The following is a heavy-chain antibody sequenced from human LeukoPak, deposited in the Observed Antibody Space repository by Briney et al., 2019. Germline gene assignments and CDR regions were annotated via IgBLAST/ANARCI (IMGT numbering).Heavy chain of an antibody. CDR3: ARESRTYYYDSSGYPDY. CDR2: ISAYNGNT. J-gene: IGHJ4*02. V-gene: IGHV1-18*01. D-gene: IGHD3-22*01. CDR1: GYTFTSYG. Sequence: ASVKVSCKASGYTFTSYGISWVRQAPGQGLEWMGWISAYNGNTNYEQKLQGRVTMTTDTSTSTAYMELRSLRSDDTAVYYCARESRTYYYDSSGYPDYWGQGTLVTVSS.